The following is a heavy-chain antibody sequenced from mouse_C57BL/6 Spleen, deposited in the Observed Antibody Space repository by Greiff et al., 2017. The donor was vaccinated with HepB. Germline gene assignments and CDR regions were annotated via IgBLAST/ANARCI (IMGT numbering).Heavy chain of an antibody. CDR1: GYALSSSW. V-gene: IGHV1-82*01. J-gene: IGHJ2*01. Sequence: QVQLQQSGPELVKPGASVKISCKASGYALSSSWMNWVKQRPGKGLEWIGRIYPGDGDTNYNGKFKGKATLTADKSSSTAYMQLSSLTSEDSAVYFCARARGSSCLDYWGQGTTLTVSS. D-gene: IGHD1-1*01. CDR2: IYPGDGDT. CDR3: ARARGSSCLDY.